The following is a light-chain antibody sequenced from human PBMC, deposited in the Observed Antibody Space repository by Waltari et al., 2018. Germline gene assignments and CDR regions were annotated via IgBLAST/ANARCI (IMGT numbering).Light chain of an antibody. CDR1: QRVNSNY. CDR3: QQYGSSPPWT. Sequence: PGERATLSCGASQRVNSNYLAWYQQKPGLAPRLLIYDASSRATGIPDRFTGSGSGTDFTLTISRLEPEDFAVYYGQQYGSSPPWTFGQGTKVESK. CDR2: DAS. J-gene: IGKJ1*01. V-gene: IGKV3D-20*01.